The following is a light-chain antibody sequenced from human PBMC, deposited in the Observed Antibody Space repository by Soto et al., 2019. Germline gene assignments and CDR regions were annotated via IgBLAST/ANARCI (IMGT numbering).Light chain of an antibody. CDR2: AAS. CDR1: RGINNY. Sequence: DSQMTQSPSSLSASVGDRVTITCRASRGINNYLAWYQQKPGKVPKLLIYAASTLHSGVPSRFSGSGSGTDFTLTISGLQPEDVATYYCQDYNSALRAFGQGTKVEIK. V-gene: IGKV1-27*01. CDR3: QDYNSALRA. J-gene: IGKJ1*01.